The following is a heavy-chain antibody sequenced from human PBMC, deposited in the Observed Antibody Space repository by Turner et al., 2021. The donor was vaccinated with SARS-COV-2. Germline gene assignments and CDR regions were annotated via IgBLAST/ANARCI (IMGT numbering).Heavy chain of an antibody. Sequence: QVQLVQSGAEVKKPGASVKVSCKVSGYTLTELSMHWVRQAPGKGLEWMGGFDPEDGETIYAQKFQGRVTMTGDTSTDTAYMELSSLRSEDTAVYYCATGVAVAGTPSDYYYYYGMDVWGQGTTVTVSS. V-gene: IGHV1-24*01. J-gene: IGHJ6*02. CDR2: FDPEDGET. CDR3: ATGVAVAGTPSDYYYYYGMDV. CDR1: GYTLTELS. D-gene: IGHD6-19*01.